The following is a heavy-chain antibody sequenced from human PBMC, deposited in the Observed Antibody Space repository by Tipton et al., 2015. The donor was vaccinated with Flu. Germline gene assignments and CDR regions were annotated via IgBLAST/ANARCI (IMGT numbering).Heavy chain of an antibody. CDR1: GGSISRGSYY. V-gene: IGHV4-61*02. CDR3: ARGLRDGYNPHDAFDI. Sequence: TLSLTCTVSGGSISRGSYYWNWIRQPAGKGLEWIGRIYTNENTNYKPSLKSRVTISVDTSKNQFSLKLSSVTAADTAVYYCARGLRDGYNPHDAFDIWGQGTMVTVSS. CDR2: IYTNENT. J-gene: IGHJ3*02. D-gene: IGHD5-24*01.